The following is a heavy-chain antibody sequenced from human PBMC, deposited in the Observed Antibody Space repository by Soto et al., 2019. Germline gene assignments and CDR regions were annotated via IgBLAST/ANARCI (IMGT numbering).Heavy chain of an antibody. J-gene: IGHJ6*02. CDR1: GFTLSSYW. D-gene: IGHD2-2*02. CDR3: ARSRSCSSTSCYTFTTHYYYFGMDV. CDR2: IYQSTT. Sequence: GGSLRLSCGASGFTLSSYWMHWVRQAPGKGLVWVSRIYQSTTYYADSVKGRFTITRDNAKNTLYLQMNNVGAEDTAVYYCARSRSCSSTSCYTFTTHYYYFGMDVWGQGTTVTVSS. V-gene: IGHV3-74*01.